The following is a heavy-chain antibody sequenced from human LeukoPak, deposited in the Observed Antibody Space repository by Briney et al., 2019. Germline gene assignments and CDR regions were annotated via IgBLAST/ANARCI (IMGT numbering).Heavy chain of an antibody. V-gene: IGHV3-66*02. CDR2: IYGGGDA. CDR1: GFTFSITY. CDR3: ARDKGTSYLSSFDY. Sequence: GGSLRLSCTASGFTFSITYMAWVRQAPGKGLEWVSVIYGGGDAYYADSVKGRFTISRDNSKNTLYLQMNSLRAADTAVYYCARDKGTSYLSSFDYWGQGTLVTVSS. J-gene: IGHJ4*02. D-gene: IGHD6-6*01.